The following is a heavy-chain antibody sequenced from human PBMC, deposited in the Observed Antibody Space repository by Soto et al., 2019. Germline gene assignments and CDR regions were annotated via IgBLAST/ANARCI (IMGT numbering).Heavy chain of an antibody. CDR1: GSTFSSYW. D-gene: IGHD2-2*01. J-gene: IGHJ6*02. V-gene: IGHV3-23*01. CDR3: AKGYLPPYCSSTSCNYYYYGMDV. CDR2: ISGSGGST. Sequence: GGSLRLSCVASGSTFSSYWMTWVRQAPGKGLEWVANISGSGGSTYYADSVKGRFTTSRDNSKNTLYLQMNSLRAEDTAVYYCAKGYLPPYCSSTSCNYYYYGMDVWGQGTTVTVSS.